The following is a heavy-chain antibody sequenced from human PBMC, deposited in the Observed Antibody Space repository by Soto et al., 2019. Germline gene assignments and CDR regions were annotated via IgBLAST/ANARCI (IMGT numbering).Heavy chain of an antibody. CDR3: ARDFYQSSGYCDY. D-gene: IGHD3-22*01. Sequence: ASVKVSCKASGYSFSFYGINWVRQAPGQGLEWMGWISAYSGNTVYTQRFKGRLTMATDTSTGTAYMELRSLRSDDTAVYYCARDFYQSSGYCDYWGQGTLVTVSS. CDR1: GYSFSFYG. J-gene: IGHJ4*02. CDR2: ISAYSGNT. V-gene: IGHV1-18*01.